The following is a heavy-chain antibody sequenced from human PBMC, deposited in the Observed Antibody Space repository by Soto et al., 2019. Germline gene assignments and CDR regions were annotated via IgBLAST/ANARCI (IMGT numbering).Heavy chain of an antibody. J-gene: IGHJ6*02. Sequence: ASVKVSCKASGYTFTGYGISWVRQAPGQGLEWMGWISPYNADTNYAQKLQGRVTMTTDTSTSTAYMELRSLRSDDTAVYYCARDPXRGSSSWYIWYYYGMDVWGPGTTVTVSS. CDR3: ARDPXRGSSSWYIWYYYGMDV. CDR2: ISPYNADT. V-gene: IGHV1-18*01. D-gene: IGHD6-13*01. CDR1: GYTFTGYG.